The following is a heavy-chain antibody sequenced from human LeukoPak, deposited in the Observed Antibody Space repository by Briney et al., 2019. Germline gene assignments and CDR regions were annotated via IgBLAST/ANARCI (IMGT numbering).Heavy chain of an antibody. V-gene: IGHV3-20*04. D-gene: IGHD3-22*01. J-gene: IGHJ4*02. CDR1: GFTFDDYG. CDR2: MSWNGGRT. CDR3: ARGDSRFGY. Sequence: PGRSLRLSCAASGFTFDDYGMSWVRQAPGKGLEWVSGMSWNGGRTGYADSVKGRFTISRDNAKNSLYLQMNSLRADDTALYYCARGDSRFGYWGQGTLVTVSS.